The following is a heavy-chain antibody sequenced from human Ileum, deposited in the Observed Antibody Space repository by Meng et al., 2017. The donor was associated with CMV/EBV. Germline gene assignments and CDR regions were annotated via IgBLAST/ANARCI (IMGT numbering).Heavy chain of an antibody. CDR3: ARGTSDIGVIPAAYDS. J-gene: IGHJ4*02. CDR2: IYTNGNT. D-gene: IGHD2-2*01. V-gene: IGHV4-61*02. CDR1: GGSINSDNYY. Sequence: ELTEPGPGLGTSSQTQSLTCPVSGGSINSDNYYWSWIRQPAGKGLEWIGRIYTNGNTDYKSSLKSRVTLSVEKSKNQFSLKLNSVTAADTALYYCARGTSDIGVIPAAYDSWGQGTLVTVSS.